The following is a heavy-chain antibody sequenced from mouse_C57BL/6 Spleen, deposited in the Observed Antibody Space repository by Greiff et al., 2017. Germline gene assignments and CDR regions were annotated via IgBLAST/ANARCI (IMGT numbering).Heavy chain of an antibody. D-gene: IGHD1-1*01. V-gene: IGHV1-18*01. CDR3: ARLDYYGTLDY. J-gene: IGHJ2*01. CDR2: INPNNGGT. CDR1: GYTFTDYN. Sequence: VQLQQSGPELVKPGASVKIPCKASGYTFTDYNMDWVKQSHGKSLEWIGDINPNNGGTIYNQKFKGKATLTVDKSSSTAYMELRSLTSEDTAVYYWARLDYYGTLDYWGQGTTLTVSS.